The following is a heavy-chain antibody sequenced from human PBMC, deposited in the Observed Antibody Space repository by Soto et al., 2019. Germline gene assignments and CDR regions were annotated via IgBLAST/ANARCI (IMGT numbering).Heavy chain of an antibody. CDR1: GFTFSSYW. J-gene: IGHJ6*02. V-gene: IGHV3-74*01. CDR2: INSDGSST. D-gene: IGHD5-18*01. Sequence: GSLRLSCAASGFTFSSYWMHWVRQAPGKGLVWVSRINSDGSSTSYADSVKGRFTISRDNAKNTLYLQMNSLRAEDTAVYYCARAGYSYGTGYYYGMDVWGQGTTVTAP. CDR3: ARAGYSYGTGYYYGMDV.